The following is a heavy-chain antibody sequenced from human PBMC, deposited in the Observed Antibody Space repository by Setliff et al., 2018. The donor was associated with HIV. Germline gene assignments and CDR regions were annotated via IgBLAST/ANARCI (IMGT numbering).Heavy chain of an antibody. CDR2: IGGSGGST. V-gene: IGHV3-23*01. J-gene: IGHJ3*02. D-gene: IGHD6-19*01. CDR1: GFSFSSYA. CDR3: VRPMEIGRHPVAGQRDAFDI. Sequence: GGSLRLSCAANGFSFSSYAMSWVRQAPGKGLEWVSGIGGSGGSTYYADSVKGRFTISRDNAENTLYLQMNSLRAEDTAVYYCVRPMEIGRHPVAGQRDAFDIWGQGRMVTVSS.